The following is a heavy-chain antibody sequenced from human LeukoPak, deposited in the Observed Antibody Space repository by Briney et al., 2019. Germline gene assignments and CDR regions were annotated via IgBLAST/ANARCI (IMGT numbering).Heavy chain of an antibody. D-gene: IGHD6-6*01. V-gene: IGHV1-18*01. Sequence: ASVKVSCKASGGTFSSYAISWVRQAPGEGLEWMGWISVYKGNTNYAQKLQGRVTMTTDTSTSTVYMELRSLRSDDTAVYYCGRSMDSSTSRLIEYWGQGTPVTVSS. CDR1: GGTFSSYA. J-gene: IGHJ4*02. CDR2: ISVYKGNT. CDR3: GRSMDSSTSRLIEY.